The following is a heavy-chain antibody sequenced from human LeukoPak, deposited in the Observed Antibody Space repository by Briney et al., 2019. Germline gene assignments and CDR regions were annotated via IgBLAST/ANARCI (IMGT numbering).Heavy chain of an antibody. CDR3: ARALSQLPYSPLYYMDV. D-gene: IGHD2-2*02. CDR2: ISGSGGST. V-gene: IGHV3-23*01. Sequence: GGSLRLSCAASGFTFSSYAMSWVRQAPGKGLEWVSAISGSGGSTYYADSVKGRFTISRDNSKNTLYLQMNSLRAEDTAVYYCARALSQLPYSPLYYMDVWGKGTTVTVSS. J-gene: IGHJ6*03. CDR1: GFTFSSYA.